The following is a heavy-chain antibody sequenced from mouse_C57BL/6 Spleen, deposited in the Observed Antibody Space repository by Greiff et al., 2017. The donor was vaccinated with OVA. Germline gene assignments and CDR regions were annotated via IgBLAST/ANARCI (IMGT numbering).Heavy chain of an antibody. CDR2: IDPSDSYT. D-gene: IGHD2-4*01. CDR1: GYTFTSYW. J-gene: IGHJ4*01. CDR3: ARRNYDYDVLYAMDY. V-gene: IGHV1-59*01. Sequence: QVQLQQPGAELVRPGTSVKLSCKASGYTFTSYWMHWVKQRPGQGLEWIGVIDPSDSYTNYNQKFKGKATLTVDTSSSTAYMQLSSLTSEDSAVYYCARRNYDYDVLYAMDYWGQGTSVTVSS.